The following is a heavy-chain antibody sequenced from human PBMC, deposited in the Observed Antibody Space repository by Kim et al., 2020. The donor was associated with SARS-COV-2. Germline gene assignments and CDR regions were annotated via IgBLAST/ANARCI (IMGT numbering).Heavy chain of an antibody. D-gene: IGHD2-2*02. V-gene: IGHV3-23*01. CDR3: AKTYNYYYYGMDV. Sequence: KGRYTISRDSSKTTLYLQMNSLRAEDTAVYYCAKTYNYYYYGMDVWGKGTTVTVSS. J-gene: IGHJ6*04.